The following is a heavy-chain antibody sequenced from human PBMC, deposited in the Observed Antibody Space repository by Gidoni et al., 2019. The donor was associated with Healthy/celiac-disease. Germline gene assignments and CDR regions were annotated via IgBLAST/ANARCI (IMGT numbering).Heavy chain of an antibody. V-gene: IGHV1-18*01. Sequence: QVQLVQSGAEVKKPGASVKVSCKASGYTFTSYGISWVRQAPGQGLEWMGWISAYNGNTNYAQKLQGRVTMTTDTSTSTAYMELRSLISDDTAVYYCASSDYYYDSSGYPSDAFDIWGQGTMVTVSS. CDR3: ASSDYYYDSSGYPSDAFDI. CDR1: GYTFTSYG. D-gene: IGHD3-22*01. J-gene: IGHJ3*02. CDR2: ISAYNGNT.